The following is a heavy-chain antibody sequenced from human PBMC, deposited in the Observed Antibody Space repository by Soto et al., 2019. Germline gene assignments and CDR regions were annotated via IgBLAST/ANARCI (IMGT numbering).Heavy chain of an antibody. V-gene: IGHV1-8*01. CDR2: MNPNSGNT. D-gene: IGHD1-26*01. CDR3: AREWVRGMDV. Sequence: QVQLLQSGAEVKTPGASVKVSCKASVYTFTSYDINWVRQANGQGLEWMVWMNPNSGNTGYAQKFQGRVTMARNTSISTAYMELRSLRSEDTAVYYCAREWVRGMDVWGHGTTFTVSS. CDR1: VYTFTSYD. J-gene: IGHJ6*02.